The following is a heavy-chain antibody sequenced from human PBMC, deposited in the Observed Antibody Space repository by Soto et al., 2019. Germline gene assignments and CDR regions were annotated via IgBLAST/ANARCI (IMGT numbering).Heavy chain of an antibody. Sequence: ASVKVSCKASGYTLTSYGISWVRQAPGQGLEWMGWISAYNGNTNYAQKLQGRVTMTTDTSTSTAYMELRSLRSDDTAVYYCAREVRGYCSSTSCRSYYYYYGMDVWGQGTTVTVS. CDR2: ISAYNGNT. CDR1: GYTLTSYG. CDR3: AREVRGYCSSTSCRSYYYYYGMDV. V-gene: IGHV1-18*04. J-gene: IGHJ6*02. D-gene: IGHD2-2*01.